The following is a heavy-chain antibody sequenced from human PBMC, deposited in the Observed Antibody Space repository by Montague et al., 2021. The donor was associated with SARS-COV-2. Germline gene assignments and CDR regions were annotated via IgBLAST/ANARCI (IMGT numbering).Heavy chain of an antibody. CDR1: GFTFSDYG. D-gene: IGHD3-22*01. Sequence: SLRLSCAASGFTFSDYGMHWVRQAPGKGLEWVAVIWYFGTYKEYVDSVKGRFTVSRDNSNSTLYLQMNDLRAEDTAPYYCARDTSGYYRGVNAFDIWGQGTMVSVSS. V-gene: IGHV3-33*01. CDR2: IWYFGTYK. J-gene: IGHJ3*02. CDR3: ARDTSGYYRGVNAFDI.